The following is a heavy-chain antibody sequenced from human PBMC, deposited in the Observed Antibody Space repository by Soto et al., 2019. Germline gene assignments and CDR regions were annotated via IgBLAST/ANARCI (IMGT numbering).Heavy chain of an antibody. CDR1: GFTFSDYY. CDR2: ISSSSSYT. D-gene: IGHD1-1*01. J-gene: IGHJ6*02. Sequence: GGSLRLSCAASGFTFSDYYMSWIRQAPGKGLEWVSYISSSSSYTNYADSVKGRFTISRDNAKNSLYLQMNSLRAEDTAVYYCASSGVEIMTTGYYYYGMDVWGQGTTVTVSS. V-gene: IGHV3-11*06. CDR3: ASSGVEIMTTGYYYYGMDV.